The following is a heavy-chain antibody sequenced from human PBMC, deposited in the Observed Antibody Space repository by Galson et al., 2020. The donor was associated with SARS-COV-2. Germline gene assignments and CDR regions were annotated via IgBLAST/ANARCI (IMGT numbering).Heavy chain of an antibody. D-gene: IGHD3-10*01. V-gene: IGHV4-59*08. CDR3: ARLSSFNRPHFDD. CDR1: VASIRSFY. J-gene: IGHJ4*02. Sequence: ETSETLSLTCTVSVASIRSFYWSWIRQPPGKGLEWIGYIDYSGSTNYNPSLKSRVTISADTSKNQFSLRLSSVTAADTAVYYCARLSSFNRPHFDDWGRGALVTVSS. CDR2: IDYSGST.